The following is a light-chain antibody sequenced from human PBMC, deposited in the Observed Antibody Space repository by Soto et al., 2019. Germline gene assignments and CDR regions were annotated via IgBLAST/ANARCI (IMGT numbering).Light chain of an antibody. CDR3: QRHQYGSSCT. CDR1: QSVSNS. Sequence: EIVLTQSPGTLSLSPGERATLSCRASQSVSNSLAWYQQKPGQPHRLLIYDVCNRATGIPARVRGSGCGTDFALSITIREPEDVEVEDYQRHQYGSSCTFGQGTKVDIK. V-gene: IGKV3-11*01. J-gene: IGKJ1*01. CDR2: DVC.